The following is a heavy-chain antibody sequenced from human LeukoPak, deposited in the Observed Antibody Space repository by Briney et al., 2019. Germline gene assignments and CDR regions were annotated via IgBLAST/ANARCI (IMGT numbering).Heavy chain of an antibody. D-gene: IGHD3-10*01. V-gene: IGHV3-30-3*01. CDR1: GFTFSSYA. CDR3: ARDLSGENWFDP. J-gene: IGHJ5*02. Sequence: PGGSLRLSCAASGFTFSSYAMHWVRQAPGKGLEWVAVISYDGSNKYYADSVKGRFTISRDNSKNTLYLQMNSLRAEDTAVYYCARDLSGENWFDPWGQGTLVTVSS. CDR2: ISYDGSNK.